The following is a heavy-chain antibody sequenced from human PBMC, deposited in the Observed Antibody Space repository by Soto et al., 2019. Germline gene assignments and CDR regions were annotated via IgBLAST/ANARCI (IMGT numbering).Heavy chain of an antibody. V-gene: IGHV1-69*06. D-gene: IGHD3-22*01. CDR2: NIPIFVTA. CDR1: GGPFSSYA. J-gene: IGHJ4*02. Sequence: SVKVSCKASGGPFSSYAISWVRQARGQGSEWMQGNIPIFVTANYGEKVPGRVTVSADKSTSTASIKLSRLRSEDTAVYYCARADDSSGYYYDYWGQGTLVTV. CDR3: ARADDSSGYYYDY.